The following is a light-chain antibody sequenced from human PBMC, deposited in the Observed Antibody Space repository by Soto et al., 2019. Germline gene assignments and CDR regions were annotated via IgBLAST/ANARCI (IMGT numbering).Light chain of an antibody. CDR2: EVS. V-gene: IGLV2-14*01. CDR1: SSDVGGYNY. J-gene: IGLJ1*01. Sequence: QSVLTPPASLSGSPGQSITISCTGTSSDVGGYNYVSWYQQHPGKAPKLMIYEVSNRPSGVSNRFSGSKSGNTASLTISGLQAEDEADYYCSSYTSSSTLVFGTGTKVTV. CDR3: SSYTSSSTLV.